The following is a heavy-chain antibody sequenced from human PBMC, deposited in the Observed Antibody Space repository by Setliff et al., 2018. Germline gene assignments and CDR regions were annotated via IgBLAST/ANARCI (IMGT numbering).Heavy chain of an antibody. CDR2: IYSSGTT. CDR3: ARGKIFYVGDSHYFDI. CDR1: GGSISSGGYY. Sequence: SETLSLTCTVSGGSISSGGYYWTWVRQPAGKGLEWIGHIYSSGTTNYSPSLRSRVTISSDTSKNQFSLQLSSVTATDTAVYYCARGKIFYVGDSHYFDIWGQGTLVTVSS. D-gene: IGHD4-17*01. V-gene: IGHV4-61*09. J-gene: IGHJ4*02.